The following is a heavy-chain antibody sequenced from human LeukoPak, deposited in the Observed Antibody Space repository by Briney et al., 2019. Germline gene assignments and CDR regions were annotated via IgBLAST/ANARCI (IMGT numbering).Heavy chain of an antibody. D-gene: IGHD5-18*01. J-gene: IGHJ4*02. CDR3: ARGQRYSYGYDY. CDR2: IIPIFGTA. Sequence: ASVKVSCKASGGTFSSYAISWVRRAPGQGLEWMGGIIPIFGTANYAQKFQGRVTITADESTSTAYMELSSLRSEDTAVYYCARGQRYSYGYDYWGQGTLVTVSS. CDR1: GGTFSSYA. V-gene: IGHV1-69*13.